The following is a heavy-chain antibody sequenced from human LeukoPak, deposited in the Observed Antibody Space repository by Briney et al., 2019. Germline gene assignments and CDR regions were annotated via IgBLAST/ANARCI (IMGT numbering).Heavy chain of an antibody. V-gene: IGHV3-53*01. CDR3: ARVGDYYDSSGASDY. J-gene: IGHJ4*02. Sequence: GGSLRLSCAASGFTVSSNYMSWVRQAPGKGLEWVSVIYSGGSTYYADSVKGRFTISRDKSKNTLYLQMNSLRAEDTAVYYCARVGDYYDSSGASDYWGQGTLVTVSS. CDR2: IYSGGST. D-gene: IGHD3-22*01. CDR1: GFTVSSNY.